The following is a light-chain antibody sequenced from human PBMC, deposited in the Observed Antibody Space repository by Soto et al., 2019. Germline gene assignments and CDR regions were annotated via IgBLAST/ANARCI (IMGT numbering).Light chain of an antibody. CDR2: EGS. CDR3: SSYSTMGTYV. V-gene: IGLV2-14*02. CDR1: SSDVGTYNL. J-gene: IGLJ1*01. Sequence: QSVLTQPASVSGSPGQSITISCTRISSDVGTYNLVSWYQHHPGKAPKLMIYEGSKRPSGVSDRFSGSKSGNTASLTISGLQAEDEADYYCSSYSTMGTYVFGAGTKVTVL.